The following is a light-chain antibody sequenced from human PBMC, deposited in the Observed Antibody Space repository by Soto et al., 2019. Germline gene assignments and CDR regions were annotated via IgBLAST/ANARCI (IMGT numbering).Light chain of an antibody. Sequence: EIVLTQSPGTLSLSPGERATLSCRASQSVTSNYLAWYQQKPGQAPRLLIYGASNRAPGIPDRYSGSGSGTDFTLTISSLEPEDFAVYYCQQHSNWSITLGQGTRLEIK. V-gene: IGKV3D-20*02. CDR2: GAS. J-gene: IGKJ5*01. CDR3: QQHSNWSIT. CDR1: QSVTSNY.